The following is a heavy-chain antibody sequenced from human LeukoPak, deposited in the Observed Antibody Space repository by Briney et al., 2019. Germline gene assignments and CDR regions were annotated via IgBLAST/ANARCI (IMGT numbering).Heavy chain of an antibody. Sequence: GGSLRLSCTASGFTFGDYAMTWVRQAPGKGLEWVANIKHDGSETNYVDSVKGRFTISRDNAKNSLHLQMNSLRVEDTAVYYCAKNGGPHGMDVWGQGTTVTVSS. CDR1: GFTFGDYA. V-gene: IGHV3-7*02. J-gene: IGHJ6*02. CDR2: IKHDGSET. CDR3: AKNGGPHGMDV. D-gene: IGHD3-16*01.